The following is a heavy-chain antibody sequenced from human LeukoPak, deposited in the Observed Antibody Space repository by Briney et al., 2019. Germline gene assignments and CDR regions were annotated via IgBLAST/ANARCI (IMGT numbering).Heavy chain of an antibody. CDR2: INPSGGST. D-gene: IGHD2-2*02. V-gene: IGHV1-46*01. CDR3: ARGATIGYCSSTSCYTTLFDY. J-gene: IGHJ4*02. CDR1: GGTFSSYA. Sequence: ASVTVSCKASGGTFSSYAISWVRQAPGQGLEWMGIINPSGGSTSYAQKFQGRVTMTRDTSTSTVYMELSSLRSEDTAVYYCARGATIGYCSSTSCYTTLFDYWGQGTLVTVSS.